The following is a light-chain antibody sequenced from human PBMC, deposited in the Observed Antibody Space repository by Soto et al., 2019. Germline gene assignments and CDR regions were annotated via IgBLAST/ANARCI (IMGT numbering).Light chain of an antibody. V-gene: IGLV1-40*01. CDR2: GNN. J-gene: IGLJ3*02. Sequence: QPVLTQPPSVSGAPGQRVTISCTGSSSNIGAGYDVHWYRQLPGTAPKVLISGNNNRPSGVPDRFSGSKSGTSASLAIAGLQAEDEADYYCQSYDSSLSAWVFGGGTKLTVL. CDR3: QSYDSSLSAWV. CDR1: SSNIGAGYD.